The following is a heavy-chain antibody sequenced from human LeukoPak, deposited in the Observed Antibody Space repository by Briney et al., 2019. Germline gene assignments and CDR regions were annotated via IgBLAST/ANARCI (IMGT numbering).Heavy chain of an antibody. J-gene: IGHJ4*02. CDR3: ATSMGGGNIDY. CDR2: ITATGSRT. Sequence: RSGGSLRLSCTASGLTFGSYTMSWVRQAPGKGLEWVSGITATGSRTYYADSVKGRFTISRDSSKNTLYLQLNSLRADDTAVYYCATSMGGGNIDYWGQGALVTVSS. D-gene: IGHD3-16*01. CDR1: GLTFGSYT. V-gene: IGHV3-23*01.